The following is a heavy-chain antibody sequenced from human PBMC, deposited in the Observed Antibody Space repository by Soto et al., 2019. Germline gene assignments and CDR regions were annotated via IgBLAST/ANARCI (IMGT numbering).Heavy chain of an antibody. CDR1: GGSIYTYS. Sequence: SETLSLTCTVSGGSIYTYSWTWIRQPAGKGLEWIGHIYSSGSANYNPSLKSRVSMSVDTSKNQFSLKLNSVTAADTAVYFCARASISRCLDRSCPTWFHLWGQGTLVTVSS. CDR3: ARASISRCLDRSCPTWFHL. J-gene: IGHJ5*02. V-gene: IGHV4-4*07. CDR2: IYSSGSA. D-gene: IGHD1-26*01.